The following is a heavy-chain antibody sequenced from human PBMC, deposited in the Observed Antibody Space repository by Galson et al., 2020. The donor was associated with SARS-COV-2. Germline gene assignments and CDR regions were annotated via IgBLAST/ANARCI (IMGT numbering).Heavy chain of an antibody. D-gene: IGHD3-16*02. Sequence: GESLKISCKASGYTFTNYGISWVRQAAGQGLEWVGWISAYNDNTNYAQKLQGRVTMTTDTSTSTAYMELRSLRSDDTAVYYCARWAFGVGIVSSWFDSWGQGTLVTVSS. CDR1: GYTFTNYG. J-gene: IGHJ5*01. V-gene: IGHV1-18*01. CDR3: ARWAFGVGIVSSWFDS. CDR2: ISAYNDNT.